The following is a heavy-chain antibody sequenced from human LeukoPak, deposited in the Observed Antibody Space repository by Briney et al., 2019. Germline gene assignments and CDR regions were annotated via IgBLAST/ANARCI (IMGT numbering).Heavy chain of an antibody. CDR1: GASISSSY. J-gene: IGHJ3*02. Sequence: YPSETLSLTCTVSGASISSSYWSWIRQPPGRGLEWVGYFSSRGSTNYNPSLQSRVTISVDTSKNQFSLKLSSVTAADTAVYYCARDWRFLEWTQAFDIWGQGTMVTVSS. D-gene: IGHD3-3*01. V-gene: IGHV4-59*01. CDR3: ARDWRFLEWTQAFDI. CDR2: FSSRGST.